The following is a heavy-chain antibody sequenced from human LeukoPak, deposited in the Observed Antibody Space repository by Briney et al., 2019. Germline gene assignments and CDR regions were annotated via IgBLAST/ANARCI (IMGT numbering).Heavy chain of an antibody. V-gene: IGHV6-1*01. D-gene: IGHD3-22*01. CDR2: TYYRSKWYN. J-gene: IGHJ4*02. Sequence: SQTLSLTCAISGDSVSSNSAAWNWIRQSPSRGLEWLGRTYYRSKWYNDHAVSVKSRITINPDTSKNQFSLQLNSVTPEDTAVYYCAREYYDSSGYLIRYYFDYWGQGTLVTVSS. CDR1: GDSVSSNSAA. CDR3: AREYYDSSGYLIRYYFDY.